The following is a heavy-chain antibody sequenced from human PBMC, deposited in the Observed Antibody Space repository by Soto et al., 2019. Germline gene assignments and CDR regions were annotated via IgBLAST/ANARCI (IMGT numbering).Heavy chain of an antibody. CDR2: ISSSSSYI. J-gene: IGHJ4*02. V-gene: IGHV3-21*01. D-gene: IGHD6-6*01. Sequence: GGSLRLSCAASGFTFSNYAINWVRQAPGKGLEWVSSISSSSSYIFYADSVKGRFTISRDNAKNSLYLQMNSLRAEDTAVYYWARDRDSSNFFDCWGRGTLVTVSS. CDR1: GFTFSNYA. CDR3: ARDRDSSNFFDC.